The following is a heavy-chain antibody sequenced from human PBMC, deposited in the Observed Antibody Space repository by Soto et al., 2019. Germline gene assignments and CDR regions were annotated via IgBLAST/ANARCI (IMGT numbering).Heavy chain of an antibody. V-gene: IGHV4-59*01. CDR3: ARGYVSVFDF. CDR1: GGSISSYY. CDR2: IYYSGST. J-gene: IGHJ3*01. Sequence: SETLSLTCTVSGGSISSYYWSWIRQPPGKGLEWIGYIYYSGSTNYNPSLKSRVTISVDTSKNQFSLKLSSVTAADTAVYYCARGYVSVFDFWGKGTMVTVSS. D-gene: IGHD3-10*02.